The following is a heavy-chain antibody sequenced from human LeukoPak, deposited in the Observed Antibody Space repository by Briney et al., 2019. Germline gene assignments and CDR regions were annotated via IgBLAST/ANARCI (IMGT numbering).Heavy chain of an antibody. CDR3: ARGPSYDILTGYFKDNWFDP. V-gene: IGHV1-2*06. D-gene: IGHD3-9*01. J-gene: IGHJ5*02. CDR1: GYTFTGYY. Sequence: ASVKVSCKASGYTFTGYYMHWVRQAPGQGLEWMGRINPNSGGTNYAQKFQGRVTMTRDTSISTAYMELSRLRSDDTAVYYCARGPSYDILTGYFKDNWFDPWGQGTLVTVSS. CDR2: INPNSGGT.